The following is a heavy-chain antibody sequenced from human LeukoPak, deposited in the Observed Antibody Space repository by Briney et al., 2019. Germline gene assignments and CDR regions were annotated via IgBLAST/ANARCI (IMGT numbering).Heavy chain of an antibody. V-gene: IGHV3-23*01. D-gene: IGHD1-26*01. CDR3: ARLGLSGSWSYFDY. CDR2: ISGGAT. Sequence: GGSLRLSCAASGFTFSSFDMSWVRQAPGKGLEWVSAISGGATYYADSVWGRFTISRDNSNNSLYLQISSLRAEDTAVYYCARLGLSGSWSYFDYWGQGTLVTVSS. CDR1: GFTFSSFD. J-gene: IGHJ4*02.